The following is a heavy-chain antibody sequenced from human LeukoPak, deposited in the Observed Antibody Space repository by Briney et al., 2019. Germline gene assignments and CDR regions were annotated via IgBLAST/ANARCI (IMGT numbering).Heavy chain of an antibody. J-gene: IGHJ4*02. CDR3: ARDSLPIVVVPAAPLDY. V-gene: IGHV3-9*01. CDR1: GFTFDNYA. D-gene: IGHD2-2*01. CDR2: ISWNSGNK. Sequence: ALRLSCAASGFTFDNYAMHWVRQAPGKGLEWVSGISWNSGNKGYADSVKGRFTISRDNAKNSLYLQMNSLRAEDTAVYYCARDSLPIVVVPAAPLDYWGQGTLVTVSS.